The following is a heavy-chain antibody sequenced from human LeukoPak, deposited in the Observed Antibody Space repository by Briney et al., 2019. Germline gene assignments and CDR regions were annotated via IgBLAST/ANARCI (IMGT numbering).Heavy chain of an antibody. J-gene: IGHJ6*02. CDR2: MNPNSGNT. D-gene: IGHD3-3*01. CDR1: GYTSTSYD. CDR3: ARSRPYDFWSGYYYYYYYGIDV. Sequence: ASVKVSCKASGYTSTSYDINWVRQATGQGLEWMGWMNPNSGNTGYAQKFQGRVTMTRNTSISTAYMELSSLRSEDTAVYYCARSRPYDFWSGYYYYYYYGIDVWGQGTTVTVSS. V-gene: IGHV1-8*01.